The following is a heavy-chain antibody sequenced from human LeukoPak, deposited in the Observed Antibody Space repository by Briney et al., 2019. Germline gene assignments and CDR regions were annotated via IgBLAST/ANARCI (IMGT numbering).Heavy chain of an antibody. D-gene: IGHD3-9*01. J-gene: IGHJ3*02. CDR3: ARDARRYFDWTYAFDI. V-gene: IGHV4-4*07. Sequence: SETLSLTCTVSGGSISSYYWSWIRQPAGKGLEWIGRIYTSGSTNYNPSLKSRVTISVDTSKNQFSLKLSSVTAADTAVYYCARDARRYFDWTYAFDIWGQGTMVTVSS. CDR1: GGSISSYY. CDR2: IYTSGST.